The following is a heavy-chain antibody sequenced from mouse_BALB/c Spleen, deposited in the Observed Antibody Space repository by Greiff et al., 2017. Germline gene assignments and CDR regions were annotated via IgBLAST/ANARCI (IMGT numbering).Heavy chain of an antibody. J-gene: IGHJ4*01. CDR1: GFSLTSYG. CDR3: ASPNWEDAMDY. Sequence: VKLMESGPGLVAPSQSLSITCTVSGFSLTSYGVHWVRQPPGKGLEWLGVIWAGGSTNYNSALMSRLSISKDNSKSQVFLKMNSLQTDDTAMYYCASPNWEDAMDYWGQGTSVTVSS. CDR2: IWAGGST. D-gene: IGHD4-1*01. V-gene: IGHV2-9*02.